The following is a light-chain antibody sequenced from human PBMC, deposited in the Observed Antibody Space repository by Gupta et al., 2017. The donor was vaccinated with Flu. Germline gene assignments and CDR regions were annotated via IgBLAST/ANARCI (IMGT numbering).Light chain of an antibody. CDR1: QSGKTW. CDR2: RAS. J-gene: IGKJ4*01. V-gene: IGKV1-5*03. Sequence: DRQMTQPPSPLPASVGDRVTTTRRTSQSGKTWLAWYQQKPGRAPKLLISRASNLESGVPSRFSGSGSGTEFTLTISSLQPDDFATYYCQEYDGYFTFGPGTKVEIK. CDR3: QEYDGYFT.